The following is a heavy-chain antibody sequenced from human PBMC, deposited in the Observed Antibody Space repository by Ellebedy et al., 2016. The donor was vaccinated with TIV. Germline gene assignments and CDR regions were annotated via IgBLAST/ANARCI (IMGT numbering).Heavy chain of an antibody. Sequence: PGGSLRLSCTGSGFIFPVYGMHWVRQAPGKGLAWVAVISYDGSNKYYADSVKGRFTISRDNSKNTLYLQMNSLRAEDTAVYYCAKDRGARQYYYYGMDVWGQGTTVTVSS. V-gene: IGHV3-30*18. CDR2: ISYDGSNK. D-gene: IGHD3-10*01. J-gene: IGHJ6*02. CDR1: GFIFPVYG. CDR3: AKDRGARQYYYYGMDV.